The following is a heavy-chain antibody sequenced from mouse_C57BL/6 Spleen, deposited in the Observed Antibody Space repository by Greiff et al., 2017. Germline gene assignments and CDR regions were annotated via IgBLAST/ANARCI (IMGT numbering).Heavy chain of an antibody. CDR1: GYTFTSYG. CDR3: ARYGVYAMDY. Sequence: QVQLQQSGAELARPGASVKLSCKASGYTFTSYGISWVKQRTGQGLEWIGEIYPRSGNTYYNEKFKGKATLTSDKSSSTAYMELRSLTSEDSAVYFCARYGVYAMDYWGQGTSVTVSS. J-gene: IGHJ4*01. V-gene: IGHV1-81*01. CDR2: IYPRSGNT. D-gene: IGHD1-1*01.